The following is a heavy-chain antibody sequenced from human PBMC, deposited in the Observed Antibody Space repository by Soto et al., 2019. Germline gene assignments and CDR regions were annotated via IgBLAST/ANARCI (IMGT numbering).Heavy chain of an antibody. Sequence: QVQLLQSGAEVKKPGSSVKVSCKASGGTFSSYTISWVRQAPGQGLEWMGRIIPILGIANYAQKFQGRVTITADKSPSTAYMELSSLRSEDTAVYYCARSYSSGWSDIDYWGQGTLVTVSS. CDR2: IIPILGIA. V-gene: IGHV1-69*02. D-gene: IGHD6-19*01. CDR1: GGTFSSYT. CDR3: ARSYSSGWSDIDY. J-gene: IGHJ4*02.